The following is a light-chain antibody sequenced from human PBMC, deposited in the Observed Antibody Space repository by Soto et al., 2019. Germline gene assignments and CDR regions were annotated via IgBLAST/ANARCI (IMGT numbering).Light chain of an antibody. CDR1: SSDVGTYNL. J-gene: IGLJ2*01. CDR3: CSYAGSSTLV. CDR2: EDT. V-gene: IGLV2-23*01. Sequence: QSALTQPASVSGSPGQSITISCTGTSSDVGTYNLVSWYQQHPGKAPKLMIYEDTRRPSGVSNRFSGSKSVNTASLTISGLQAEDEADYYCCSYAGSSTLVFGGGTKLTVL.